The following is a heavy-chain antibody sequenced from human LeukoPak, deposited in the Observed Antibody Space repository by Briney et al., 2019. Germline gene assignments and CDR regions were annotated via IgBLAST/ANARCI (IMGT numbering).Heavy chain of an antibody. J-gene: IGHJ4*02. D-gene: IGHD3-22*01. Sequence: PSETLSLTCTVSGGSISSSSYYWGWIRQPPGKGLEWIGSIYYSGSTNYNPSLKSRVTISVDKSKNQFSLKLSSVTAADTAVYYCAGQDYYDSSGLDYHNYWGQGTLVTVSS. CDR3: AGQDYYDSSGLDYHNY. CDR1: GGSISSSSYY. CDR2: IYYSGST. V-gene: IGHV4-39*07.